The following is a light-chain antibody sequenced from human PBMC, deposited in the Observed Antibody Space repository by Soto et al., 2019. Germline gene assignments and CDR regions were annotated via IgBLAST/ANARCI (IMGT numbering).Light chain of an antibody. V-gene: IGKV1-39*01. CDR3: QQSYSTIT. J-gene: IGKJ5*01. Sequence: DIQMTQSPSSLSASVGDRVTITCRTSQNINNYLNWYQQKPGRAPKLLIYSASRLQNGVPSRFSGSGSGTEFSLTINSLQAEDFATYYCQQSYSTITFGQGTR. CDR2: SAS. CDR1: QNINNY.